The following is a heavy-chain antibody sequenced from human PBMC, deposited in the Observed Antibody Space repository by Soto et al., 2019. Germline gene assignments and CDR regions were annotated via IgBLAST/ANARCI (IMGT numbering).Heavy chain of an antibody. CDR2: IYPGDSDT. CDR1: GYSFTSYW. Sequence: PGESLKISCKGSGYSFTSYWIGWVRQMPGKGLEWMGIIYPGDSDTRYSPSFQGQVNISADESISTAYLQWSSLKASDTAMYYCARHANYYYYYMDVRGKGTTVTVSS. CDR3: ARHANYYYYYMDV. J-gene: IGHJ6*03. V-gene: IGHV5-51*01.